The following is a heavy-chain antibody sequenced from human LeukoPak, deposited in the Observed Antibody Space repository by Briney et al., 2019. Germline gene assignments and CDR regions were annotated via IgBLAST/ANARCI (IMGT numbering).Heavy chain of an antibody. J-gene: IGHJ3*02. CDR2: INPNSGGT. CDR3: ARVLVTTLDAFDI. Sequence: ASVKVSCKASGYTFTSYAMNWVRQAPGQGLEWMGWINPNSGGTNYAQKFQGRVTMTRDTSISTAYMELSRLRSDDTAVYYCARVLVTTLDAFDIWGQGTMVTVSS. CDR1: GYTFTSYA. V-gene: IGHV1-2*02. D-gene: IGHD3-22*01.